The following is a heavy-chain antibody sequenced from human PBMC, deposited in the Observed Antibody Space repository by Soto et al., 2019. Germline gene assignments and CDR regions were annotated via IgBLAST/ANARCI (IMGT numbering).Heavy chain of an antibody. D-gene: IGHD3-9*01. CDR2: IGTAGDT. V-gene: IGHV3-13*01. CDR1: GFTFSSYD. Sequence: EVQLVESGGGLVQPGGSLRLSCAASGFTFSSYDMHWVREATGKVLEWVSAIGTAGDTYYPGAVKGRFTISRENAMNSLYLEMNSLRSGATAVYYCARGHYDNRDAFDIWGQGTMGTVSS. CDR3: ARGHYDNRDAFDI. J-gene: IGHJ3*02.